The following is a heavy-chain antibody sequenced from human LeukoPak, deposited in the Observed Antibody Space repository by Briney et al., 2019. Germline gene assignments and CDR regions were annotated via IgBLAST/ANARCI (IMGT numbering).Heavy chain of an antibody. CDR2: XXXXXXXETT. Sequence: GGSLRLSCVDSGFTXTNAWMSWVRQAPGKGLXXXXXXXXXXXXETTNYXXPXXXRXXXSRDDSKSAVYLQMNSLKIEDTAVYYXTTXXGTYYHGSQRLIPIDYWGQGTLVTVSS. CDR1: GFTXTNAW. CDR3: TTXXGTYYHGSQRLIPIDY. D-gene: IGHD3-10*01. J-gene: IGHJ4*02. V-gene: IGHV3-15*06.